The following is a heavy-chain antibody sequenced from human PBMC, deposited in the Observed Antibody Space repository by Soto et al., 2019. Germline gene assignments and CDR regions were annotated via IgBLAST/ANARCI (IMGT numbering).Heavy chain of an antibody. V-gene: IGHV4-30-4*01. Sequence: SETLSLTCTVSRGSISSGDYYWSWIRQPPGKGLEWIGYIYYSGSTYYNPSLKSRVTISVDTSKNQFSLKLSSVTAADTAVYYCARVPRYSSHYYGMDVWGQGTTLTVSS. CDR3: ARVPRYSSHYYGMDV. J-gene: IGHJ6*02. D-gene: IGHD6-13*01. CDR2: IYYSGST. CDR1: RGSISSGDYY.